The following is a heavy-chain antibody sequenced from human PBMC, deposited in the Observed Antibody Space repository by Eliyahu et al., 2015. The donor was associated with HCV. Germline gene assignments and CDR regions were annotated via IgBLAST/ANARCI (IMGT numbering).Heavy chain of an antibody. J-gene: IGHJ1*01. CDR2: TLPVFGSS. CDR1: GGTFRTLFL. CDR3: ATVRASVTHRAEYFQH. D-gene: IGHD5/OR15-5a*01. Sequence: QVQLEQSGAEVKKPGSSVKVSCXASGGTFRTLFLSTGCDRPPDKALXGWARTLPVFGSSNYAQKFQGRVSITADESTATAYLELNSLTSDDTAIFYCATVRASVTHRAEYFQHWGQGTLVTVS. V-gene: IGHV1-69*01.